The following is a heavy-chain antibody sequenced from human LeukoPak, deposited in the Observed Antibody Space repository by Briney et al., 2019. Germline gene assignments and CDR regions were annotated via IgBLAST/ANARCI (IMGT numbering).Heavy chain of an antibody. CDR1: GVTVSSNY. V-gene: IGHV3-53*01. CDR3: ARINYYFYYGMDV. J-gene: IGHJ6*02. CDR2: IYSGGST. Sequence: GGSLRLSCAASGVTVSSNYMSWVRQAPGKGLEWVSVIYSGGSTYYADSVKGRFTISRDNSKNTLYLQMNSLRAEDTAVYYCARINYYFYYGMDVWGHGTTVTVSS.